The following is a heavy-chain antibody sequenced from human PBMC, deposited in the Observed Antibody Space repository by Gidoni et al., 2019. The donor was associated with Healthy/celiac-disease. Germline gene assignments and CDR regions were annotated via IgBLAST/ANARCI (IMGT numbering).Heavy chain of an antibody. CDR2: INPNSGGT. Sequence: QVQLVQSGAEVKKPGASVKVSCKASGYTFTGYYMHWVRQAPGQGLEWMGWINPNSGGTNYAQKFQGRVTMTRDTSISTAYMELSRLRSDDTAVYYCARDLPEDCTNGVCYVAFDIWGQGTMVTVSS. J-gene: IGHJ3*02. V-gene: IGHV1-2*02. CDR1: GYTFTGYY. CDR3: ARDLPEDCTNGVCYVAFDI. D-gene: IGHD2-8*01.